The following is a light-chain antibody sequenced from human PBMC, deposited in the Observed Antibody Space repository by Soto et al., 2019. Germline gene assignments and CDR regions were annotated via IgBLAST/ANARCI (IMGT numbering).Light chain of an antibody. CDR2: GNS. V-gene: IGLV1-40*01. CDR3: QSYDSSLSGWV. J-gene: IGLJ3*02. CDR1: NSNIGAGYD. Sequence: QSVLTQPPSVSGAPGQRVTISCTGYNSNIGAGYDVHWYQQLPGTAPKLLIYGNSNRPSGVPDRFSASKSGTSASLAITGLQAKDEADYYCQSYDSSLSGWVFGGGTKLTVL.